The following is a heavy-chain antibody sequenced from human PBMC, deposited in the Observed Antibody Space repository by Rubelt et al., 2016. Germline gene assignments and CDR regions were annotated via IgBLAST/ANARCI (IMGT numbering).Heavy chain of an antibody. Sequence: QVQLVQSGAEVKKPGASVKVSCKASGYTFTSYYMHWVRQAPGQGLEWMGIINPSGGSPSYEQKFQGRVTMTRDTSTSTGYMELSSLRSEDTAVYYCARSPRYDFEDNWFDPWGQGTLVTVSS. V-gene: IGHV1-46*01. D-gene: IGHD3-3*01. CDR3: ARSPRYDFEDNWFDP. CDR2: INPSGGSP. J-gene: IGHJ5*02. CDR1: GYTFTSYY.